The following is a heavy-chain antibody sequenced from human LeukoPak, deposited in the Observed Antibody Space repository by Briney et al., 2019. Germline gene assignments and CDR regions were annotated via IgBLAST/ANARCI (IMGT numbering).Heavy chain of an antibody. V-gene: IGHV3-30*02. CDR3: AKDGGLHLYYYYNYMDI. CDR2: IRYDGSYE. J-gene: IGHJ6*03. CDR1: GFTFNSYG. Sequence: GGSLRLSCAASGFTFNSYGMHWVRQAPGKGLEWVAFIRYDGSYEYYADSVKGRFTISRDNSKTTLYLQMNSLRSEDAAVYYCAKDGGLHLYYYYNYMDIWGKGTTVTVSS. D-gene: IGHD5-24*01.